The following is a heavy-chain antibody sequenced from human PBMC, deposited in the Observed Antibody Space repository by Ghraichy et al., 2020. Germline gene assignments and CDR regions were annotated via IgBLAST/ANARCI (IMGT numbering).Heavy chain of an antibody. V-gene: IGHV1-69*10. CDR1: GGTFSSYA. CDR3: ARDTMIVSS. D-gene: IGHD3-22*01. Sequence: VKVSCKASGGTFSSYAISWVRQAPGQGLEWMGRIIPILGIANYAQKFQGRVTITADKSTSTAYMELSSLRSEDTAVYYCARDTMIVSSWGQGTLVTVSS. J-gene: IGHJ5*02. CDR2: IIPILGIA.